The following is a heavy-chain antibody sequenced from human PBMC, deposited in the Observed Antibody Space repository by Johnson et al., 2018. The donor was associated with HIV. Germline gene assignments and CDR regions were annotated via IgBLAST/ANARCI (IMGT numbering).Heavy chain of an antibody. CDR3: ARPEWELDGFDI. V-gene: IGHV3-74*02. D-gene: IGHD1-26*01. CDR1: GFSFSTSW. Sequence: VQLVESGGGVVQPGGSLRVSCAASGFSFSTSWMHWVRQAPGEGLVWVAHINSDGSSTSYADSVKGRFTISRDNAKNTLYLQMNSLRAEDTAVYYCARPEWELDGFDIWGQGTMVTVSS. J-gene: IGHJ3*02. CDR2: INSDGSST.